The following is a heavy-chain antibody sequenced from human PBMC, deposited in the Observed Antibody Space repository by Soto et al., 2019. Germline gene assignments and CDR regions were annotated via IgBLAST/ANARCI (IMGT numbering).Heavy chain of an antibody. CDR2: IIPIFGTA. J-gene: IGHJ4*02. D-gene: IGHD3-10*01. CDR3: ARNYYGSGSYYIDY. Sequence: QVQLVQSGAEVKKPGSSVKVSCKASGGTFSSYAISWVRQAPGQGLEWMGGIIPIFGTADYAQKFQGRVTLTADESTSTAYMELSSRRSEDTAVYYCARNYYGSGSYYIDYWGQGTLVTVSS. CDR1: GGTFSSYA. V-gene: IGHV1-69*12.